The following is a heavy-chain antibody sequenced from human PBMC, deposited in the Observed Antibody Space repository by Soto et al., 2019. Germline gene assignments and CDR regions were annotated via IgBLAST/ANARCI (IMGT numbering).Heavy chain of an antibody. D-gene: IGHD6-19*01. CDR2: IYWDNDK. CDR1: GFSLSSGVG. V-gene: IGHV2-5*02. Sequence: QITLKESGPTLVKPTETLTLTCTFSGFSLSSGVGVGWVRQPPGKALEWLAVIYWDNDKRSSPSLKSRLTITKDTSKNQVFLTMTNMDPVDTATYYCSYRHWLARGRGRFDPWGPGTLVTVSS. CDR3: SYRHWLARGRGRFDP. J-gene: IGHJ5*02.